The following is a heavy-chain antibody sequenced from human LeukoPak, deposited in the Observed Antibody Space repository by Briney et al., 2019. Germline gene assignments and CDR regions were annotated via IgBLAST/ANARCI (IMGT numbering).Heavy chain of an antibody. J-gene: IGHJ6*03. CDR2: INHSGST. Sequence: SETLSLTCAVSGGSFSGYYWSWIRQPPGKGLEWIGEINHSGSTNYNPSLKSRVTISLDTSKNQFSLKLSSVTAADTAVYYCATSYSSGWYAGYYYYMDVWGKGTTVTVSS. D-gene: IGHD6-19*01. CDR3: ATSYSSGWYAGYYYYMDV. V-gene: IGHV4-34*01. CDR1: GGSFSGYY.